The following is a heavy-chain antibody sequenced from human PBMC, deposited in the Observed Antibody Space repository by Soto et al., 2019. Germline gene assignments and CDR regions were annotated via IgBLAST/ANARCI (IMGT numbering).Heavy chain of an antibody. J-gene: IGHJ6*02. CDR2: IIPIFGTA. Sequence: SVKGSCKAAGGTISSYASSWVRQAPGQGVEWMGGIIPIFGTANYAQKFQGRVTITADESTSTAYMELSSLRSEDTAVYYCAKIIVGATTLAYYYYGMDVWGQGTTVTVSS. V-gene: IGHV1-69*13. CDR1: GGTISSYA. D-gene: IGHD1-26*01. CDR3: AKIIVGATTLAYYYYGMDV.